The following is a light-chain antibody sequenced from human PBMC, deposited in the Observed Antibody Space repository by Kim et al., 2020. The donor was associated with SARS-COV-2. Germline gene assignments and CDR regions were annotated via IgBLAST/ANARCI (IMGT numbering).Light chain of an antibody. CDR2: DAS. V-gene: IGKV1-33*01. J-gene: IGKJ4*01. Sequence: ASVGDRVTITCQASQDIRKYLNWYQQKAGKAPKVLIYDASILGTGVPSRFRGSGSGTEFTFTITSVQSEDFATYYCQQYDDLPLSFGGGTKVDIK. CDR1: QDIRKY. CDR3: QQYDDLPLS.